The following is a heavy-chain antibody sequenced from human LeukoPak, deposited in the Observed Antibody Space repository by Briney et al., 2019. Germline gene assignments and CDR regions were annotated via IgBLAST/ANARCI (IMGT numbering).Heavy chain of an antibody. D-gene: IGHD5-24*01. CDR3: ARGEDGYNYYYYYGMDV. Sequence: GGSLRLSCAASGFTFSGYAMHWVRQAPGKGLEWVAVISYDGSNEYYADSVKGRFTISRDNAKNSLYLQMNSLRAEDTAVYYCARGEDGYNYYYYYGMDVWDQGTTVTVSS. CDR2: ISYDGSNE. CDR1: GFTFSGYA. J-gene: IGHJ6*02. V-gene: IGHV3-30-3*01.